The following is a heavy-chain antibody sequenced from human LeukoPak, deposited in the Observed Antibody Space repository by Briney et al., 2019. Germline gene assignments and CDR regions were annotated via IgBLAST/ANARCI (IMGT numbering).Heavy chain of an antibody. Sequence: PGGSLRLSCAASGFTFSSYGMHWVRQAPGKGLGWVAVISYDGSNKYYADSVKGRFTISRDNSKNTLYLQMNSLRAEDTAVYYCARDRNCYDSSGYHRVDYWGQGTLVTVSS. CDR3: ARDRNCYDSSGYHRVDY. CDR1: GFTFSSYG. J-gene: IGHJ4*02. CDR2: ISYDGSNK. V-gene: IGHV3-30*03. D-gene: IGHD3-22*01.